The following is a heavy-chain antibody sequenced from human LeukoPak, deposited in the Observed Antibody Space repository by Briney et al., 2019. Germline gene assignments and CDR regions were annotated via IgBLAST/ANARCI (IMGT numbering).Heavy chain of an antibody. J-gene: IGHJ4*02. Sequence: GASVKVSCKASGYTFTSYGISWVRQAPGQGLEWMGWISAYNGNTNYAQKLQGRVTMTTDTSTSTAYMELRSLRSDDTAVYYCARGGTIATRYSSSWYDFDYWGQGTLVTVSS. CDR1: GYTFTSYG. CDR2: ISAYNGNT. D-gene: IGHD6-13*01. V-gene: IGHV1-18*01. CDR3: ARGGTIATRYSSSWYDFDY.